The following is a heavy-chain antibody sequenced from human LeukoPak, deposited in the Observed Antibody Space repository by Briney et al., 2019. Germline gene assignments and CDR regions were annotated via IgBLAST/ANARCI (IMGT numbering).Heavy chain of an antibody. CDR2: INPNSGGT. D-gene: IGHD3-22*01. J-gene: IGHJ5*02. Sequence: ASVKVSCKASGYTFTSYDINWVRQAPGQGLEWMGWINPNSGGTNYAQKFQGRVTMTRDTSISTAYMELSSLRSEDTAVYYCARMSYYDRRGDNWFDPWGQGTLVIVSS. V-gene: IGHV1-8*02. CDR1: GYTFTSYD. CDR3: ARMSYYDRRGDNWFDP.